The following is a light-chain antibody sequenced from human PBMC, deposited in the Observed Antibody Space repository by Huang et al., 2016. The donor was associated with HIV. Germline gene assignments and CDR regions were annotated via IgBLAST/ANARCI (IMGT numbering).Light chain of an antibody. V-gene: IGKV3-20*01. CDR1: QHVSSNY. CDR2: GAT. CDR3: HQYGNSPRT. Sequence: EIVLTQSPGTLSLSPGEGVIRSCGASQHVSSNYLAWYQQRPGQAPRRLIYGATTRASGVPDRFRGSASGTDFTLTINKLEPEDSALYFCHQYGNSPRTFGQGTKIE. J-gene: IGKJ1*01.